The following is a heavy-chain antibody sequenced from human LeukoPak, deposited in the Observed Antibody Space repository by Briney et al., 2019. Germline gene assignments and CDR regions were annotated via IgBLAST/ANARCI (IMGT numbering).Heavy chain of an antibody. CDR2: INPNGGGT. J-gene: IGHJ5*02. Sequence: ASVKVSCKASGYTFTGYYMHWVRQAPGQGLEWMGWINPNGGGTNYAQKFQGRVTMTRDTSISTAYMELSRLRSDDTAVYYCARGCYYDSSGYYPRFASNWFDPWGQGTLVTVSS. CDR1: GYTFTGYY. V-gene: IGHV1-2*02. CDR3: ARGCYYDSSGYYPRFASNWFDP. D-gene: IGHD3-22*01.